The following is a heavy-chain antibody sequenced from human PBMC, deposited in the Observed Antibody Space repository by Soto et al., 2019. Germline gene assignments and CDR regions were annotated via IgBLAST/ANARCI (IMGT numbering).Heavy chain of an antibody. V-gene: IGHV4-34*01. CDR1: GGSFSGYY. J-gene: IGHJ4*02. CDR3: ARTPSIAARYFDY. D-gene: IGHD6-6*01. Sequence: SETLSLTCAVYGGSFSGYYWTWIRQPPGKGLEWIGEINHSGVSNYNPSLKSRVTLSVDTSKNQFSLILSSVTAADTAVYYCARTPSIAARYFDYWGQGTLVTVSS. CDR2: INHSGVS.